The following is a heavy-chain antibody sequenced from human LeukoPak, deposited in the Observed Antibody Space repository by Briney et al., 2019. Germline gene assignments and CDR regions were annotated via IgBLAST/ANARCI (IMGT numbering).Heavy chain of an antibody. Sequence: GGSLRLSCTASGFTFGDYTMNWVRQAPGKGLEWVGFIRSKAYGGTTEYAASVKGRFTISRDDSKSIAYLQMNSLKTEDTAVYYCTREIAVARTLGYWGQGTLVTVSS. D-gene: IGHD6-19*01. V-gene: IGHV3-49*04. J-gene: IGHJ4*02. CDR2: IRSKAYGGTT. CDR3: TREIAVARTLGY. CDR1: GFTFGDYT.